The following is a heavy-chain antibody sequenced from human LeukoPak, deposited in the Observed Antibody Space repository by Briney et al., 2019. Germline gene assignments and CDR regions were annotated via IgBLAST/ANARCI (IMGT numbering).Heavy chain of an antibody. D-gene: IGHD1-14*01. J-gene: IGHJ4*02. CDR3: ARLRGTWLIDY. CDR2: IYPGDSDT. CDR1: GYTFTSYW. V-gene: IGHV5-51*01. Sequence: PRASVKVSCKASGYTFTSYWIGWVRQMPGKGLEWMGIIYPGDSDTRYSPSFQGQVTISADKSISTAYLQWSSLKASDTAMYYCARLRGTWLIDYWGQGTLVTVSS.